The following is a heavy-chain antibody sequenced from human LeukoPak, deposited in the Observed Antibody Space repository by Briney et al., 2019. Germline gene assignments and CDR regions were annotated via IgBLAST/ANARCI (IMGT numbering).Heavy chain of an antibody. D-gene: IGHD3-22*01. CDR1: GYTFTNYG. CDR2: VSAYNGNT. CDR3: ARDPTRDSSGYYGYDY. V-gene: IGHV1-18*01. J-gene: IGHJ4*02. Sequence: ASVKVSCKASGYTFTNYGISWVRQAPGQGLEWMGWVSAYNGNTNYAQKLQGRVTMTTDTSTSTAYMELRSLRSDDTAVYYCARDPTRDSSGYYGYDYWGQGTLVTVSS.